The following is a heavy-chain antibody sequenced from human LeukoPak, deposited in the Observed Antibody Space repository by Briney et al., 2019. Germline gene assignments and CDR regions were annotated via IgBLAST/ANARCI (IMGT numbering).Heavy chain of an antibody. Sequence: GGSLRLSCAASGFTVSSNYMSWVRQAPGKGLEWVSVIYSGGSTYYADSVKGRFTISRDNSKNTLYLQMNSLRAEDTAVYYCARGPNYGGYVDYLDYWGQGTRVTVSS. CDR1: GFTVSSNY. J-gene: IGHJ4*02. V-gene: IGHV3-66*01. CDR2: IYSGGST. CDR3: ARGPNYGGYVDYLDY. D-gene: IGHD4-17*01.